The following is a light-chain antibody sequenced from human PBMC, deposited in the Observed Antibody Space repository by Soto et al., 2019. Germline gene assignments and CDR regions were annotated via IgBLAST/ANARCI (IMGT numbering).Light chain of an antibody. CDR3: QHRREGRT. CDR1: QSIXGF. CDR2: XAS. J-gene: IGKJ1*01. V-gene: IGKV3-11*01. Sequence: MELTRWAPSLSQSPGERATRPCGASQSIXGFLAWVQRKPGQAPRLLIYXASKRATCIPDKFSGSGFGIAYTIPIRSLEPKYALLFYWQHRREGRTFGQGTKVDIK.